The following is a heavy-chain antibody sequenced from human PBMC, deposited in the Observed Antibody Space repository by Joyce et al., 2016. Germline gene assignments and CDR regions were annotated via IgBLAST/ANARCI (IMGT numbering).Heavy chain of an antibody. V-gene: IGHV3-73*02. J-gene: IGHJ6*02. D-gene: IGHD3-3*01. Sequence: EVQLVESGGGLVQPGGSLKLSCAVSGFTLSGSSVDWVRQSCGKGLEWVGLIRSKANGDATAYAASVKGRFSISRDDSKNTAYLQMNSLKTEDTAVYYCSNYDLWSGYSPSRDVWGQGSTVTVSS. CDR3: SNYDLWSGYSPSRDV. CDR2: IRSKANGDAT. CDR1: GFTLSGSS.